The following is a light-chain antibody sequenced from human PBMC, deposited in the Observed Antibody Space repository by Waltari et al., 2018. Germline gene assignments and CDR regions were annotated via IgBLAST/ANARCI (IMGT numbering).Light chain of an antibody. CDR1: QAIRAS. Sequence: DIQMTQSPSSLSASVGDRVTITCRASQAIRASLAWYQQKPGKAPKLLLYGASRLDSGVPFRLSGSGSGTDFTLTITSLQPEDFATYYCQHYYNIPRTFGQGTKVEVK. CDR3: QHYYNIPRT. CDR2: GAS. V-gene: IGKV1-NL1*01. J-gene: IGKJ1*01.